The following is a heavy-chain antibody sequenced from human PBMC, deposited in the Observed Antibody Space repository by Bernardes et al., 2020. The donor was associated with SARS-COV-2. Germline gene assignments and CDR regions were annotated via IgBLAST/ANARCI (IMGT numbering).Heavy chain of an antibody. V-gene: IGHV6-1*01. Sequence: TLSLTCAISGDSVSSHSAVWHWIRQSPSRGLEWLGRTSYRSKWNYDYAVSVKSRITISPDTSKNQFSLELTSVTPDDTAVYYCARGANYAMGVWGQGTTVTVSS. J-gene: IGHJ6*02. CDR2: TSYRSKWNY. CDR1: GDSVSSHSAV. CDR3: ARGANYAMGV.